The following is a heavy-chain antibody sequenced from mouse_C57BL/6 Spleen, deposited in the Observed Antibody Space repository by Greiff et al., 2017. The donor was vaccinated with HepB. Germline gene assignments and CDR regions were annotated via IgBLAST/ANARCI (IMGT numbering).Heavy chain of an antibody. CDR1: GFNIKDYY. D-gene: IGHD1-1*01. CDR2: IDPEDGDT. CDR3: TSFITTVVAGNY. J-gene: IGHJ2*01. Sequence: VQLQQSGAELVRPGASVKLSCTASGFNIKDYYMHWVKQRPEQGLEWIGRIDPEDGDTEYAPKFQGKATMTADTSSNTAYLQLSSLTSEDTAVYYCTSFITTVVAGNYWGQGTTLTVSS. V-gene: IGHV14-1*01.